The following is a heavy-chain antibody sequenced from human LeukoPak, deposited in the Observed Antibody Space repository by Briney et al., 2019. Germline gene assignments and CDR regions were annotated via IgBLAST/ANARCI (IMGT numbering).Heavy chain of an antibody. CDR3: ARRDVVVPAAMVTFDP. Sequence: ASVKVSCKASGYTLTSYDINWVRQATGQGLEWMGWMNPNSGNTGYAQKFQGRVTMTRNTSISTAYMELSSLRSEDTAVYYCARRDVVVPAAMVTFDPWGQGTLVTVSS. V-gene: IGHV1-8*01. J-gene: IGHJ5*02. CDR1: GYTLTSYD. CDR2: MNPNSGNT. D-gene: IGHD2-2*01.